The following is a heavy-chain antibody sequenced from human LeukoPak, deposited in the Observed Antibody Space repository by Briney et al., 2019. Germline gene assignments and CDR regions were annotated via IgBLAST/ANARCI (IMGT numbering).Heavy chain of an antibody. V-gene: IGHV3-48*03. Sequence: GGSLRLSCAASGFTFSSYELSWVRQAPGKGLEWGSYISSSGSTIYYADSVKGRFTISRDNAKNSLYLQMNSLRAEDTAVYYCVGQYYYDSSGYHSKWFDPWGQGTLVTVSS. CDR3: VGQYYYDSSGYHSKWFDP. CDR1: GFTFSSYE. D-gene: IGHD3-22*01. J-gene: IGHJ5*02. CDR2: ISSSGSTI.